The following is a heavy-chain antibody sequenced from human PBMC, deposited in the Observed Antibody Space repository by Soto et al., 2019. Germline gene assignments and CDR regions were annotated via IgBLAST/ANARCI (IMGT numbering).Heavy chain of an antibody. V-gene: IGHV1-69*01. D-gene: IGHD2-21*01. CDR2: IIPIFGTA. CDR1: GGTFSSYA. J-gene: IGHJ6*02. CDR3: ARSNIVVVSPYYYGMDV. Sequence: QVQLVQSGAEVKKPGSSVKVSCKASGGTFSSYAISWVRQAPGQGLEWMGGIIPIFGTANYAQKFQGRVTITEDESTSTAYMELSSLRSEDTAVYYCARSNIVVVSPYYYGMDVWGQGTTVTVSS.